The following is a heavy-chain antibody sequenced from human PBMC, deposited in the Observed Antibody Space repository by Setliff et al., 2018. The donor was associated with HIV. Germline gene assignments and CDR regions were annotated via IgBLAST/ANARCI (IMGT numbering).Heavy chain of an antibody. CDR2: VHYSGST. D-gene: IGHD3-10*01. V-gene: IGHV4-39*01. CDR3: ARLSGGMVPNY. CDR1: DVSISSGPYY. J-gene: IGHJ4*02. Sequence: SETLSLTCAVSDVSISSGPYYWGWIRQPPGKGLEWIGSVHYSGSTCHNPSLNSRATTSIDTPKNQFSLKLNSVTAADTAVYYCARLSGGMVPNYWGPGTLVTSPQ.